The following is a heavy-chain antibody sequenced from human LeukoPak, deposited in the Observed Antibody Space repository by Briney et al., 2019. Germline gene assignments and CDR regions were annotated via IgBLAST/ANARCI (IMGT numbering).Heavy chain of an antibody. CDR1: GYTLTELS. D-gene: IGHD3-22*01. J-gene: IGHJ3*02. V-gene: IGHV1-24*01. CDR3: ATGYYDSSGPDAFDI. Sequence: ASVKVSCKVSGYTLTELSMHWVRQAPGKGLEWMGGFDPEDGETIYAQKFQGRVTMTEDTSTDTAYMELSSLRSEDTAVYYCATGYYDSSGPDAFDIWGQGTMVTVSS. CDR2: FDPEDGET.